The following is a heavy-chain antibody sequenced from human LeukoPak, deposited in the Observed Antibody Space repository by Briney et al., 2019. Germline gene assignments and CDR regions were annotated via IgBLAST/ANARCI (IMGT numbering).Heavy chain of an antibody. CDR2: ISDSGSDT. CDR3: AKRVPYSSSSFYFDY. V-gene: IGHV3-23*01. CDR1: GFTFSSYV. J-gene: IGHJ4*02. Sequence: GGSLRLSCAVSGFTFSSYVMRWVRQAPGKGLEWVSAISDSGSDTYYADSVKGRFTISKDNSKNTLYLRMNSLRADDTAVYYCAKRVPYSSSSFYFDYEDRGTVVIVSS. D-gene: IGHD6-6*01.